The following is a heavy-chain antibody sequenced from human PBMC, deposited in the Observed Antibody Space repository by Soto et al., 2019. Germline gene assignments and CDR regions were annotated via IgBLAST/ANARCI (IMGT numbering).Heavy chain of an antibody. CDR2: IIPILGIA. Sequence: QVQLVQSGAEVKKPGSSVKVSCKASGGTFSSYTISWVRQAPGQGLEWMGRIIPILGIANYAQKFQGRVTITADKSTITAYMELSSMRSEDTAVYYCARGDVTHFDFWGQGTLVTGSS. D-gene: IGHD4-4*01. V-gene: IGHV1-69*02. CDR3: ARGDVTHFDF. J-gene: IGHJ4*02. CDR1: GGTFSSYT.